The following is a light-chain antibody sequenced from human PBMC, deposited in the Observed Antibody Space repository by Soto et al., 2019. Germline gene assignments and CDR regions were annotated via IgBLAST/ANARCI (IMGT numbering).Light chain of an antibody. J-gene: IGKJ2*01. CDR2: DAS. Sequence: DIQMTQSPSTLSASVGDRVTITCRASQRISSWLAWYQQKPGKSPELLIYDASTLESWVPSRFSRSGSGTELPLTLSSLQPDLFATYYYQQYNSYPYTFGQGTKLQI. V-gene: IGKV1-5*01. CDR1: QRISSW. CDR3: QQYNSYPYT.